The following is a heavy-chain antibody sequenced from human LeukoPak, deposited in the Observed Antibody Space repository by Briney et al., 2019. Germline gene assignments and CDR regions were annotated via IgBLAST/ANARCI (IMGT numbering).Heavy chain of an antibody. V-gene: IGHV1-18*01. D-gene: IGHD6-19*01. Sequence: GASVKVSCKASGYTFTSYGISWVRQAPGQGLEWMGWISAYNGNTNYAQKLQGRVTMTTDTSTSTAYMELRSLRSDDTAVYYCARDRLVYSSGWYPGGYWGQGTLVTVSS. J-gene: IGHJ4*02. CDR1: GYTFTSYG. CDR3: ARDRLVYSSGWYPGGY. CDR2: ISAYNGNT.